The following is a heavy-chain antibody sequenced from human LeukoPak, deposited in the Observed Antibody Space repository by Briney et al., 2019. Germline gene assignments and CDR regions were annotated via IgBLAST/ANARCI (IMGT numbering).Heavy chain of an antibody. CDR3: ARASRWLQFGADS. CDR2: VSFNGSNK. V-gene: IGHV3-30*04. Sequence: PGGSLRLSCAASGFTFSSYAMHWVRQAPGKGLEWVAVVSFNGSNKYDADSVKGRFTISRDNSKNTLFPQMDSLRTEDTAVYYCARASRWLQFGADSWGQGTLVTVSS. J-gene: IGHJ4*02. CDR1: GFTFSSYA. D-gene: IGHD5-24*01.